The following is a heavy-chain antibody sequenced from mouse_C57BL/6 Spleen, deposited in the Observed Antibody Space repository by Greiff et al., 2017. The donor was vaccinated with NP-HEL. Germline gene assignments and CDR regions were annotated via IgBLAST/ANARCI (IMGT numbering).Heavy chain of an antibody. CDR2: IWRGGST. CDR1: GFSLTSYG. Sequence: QVQLQQSGPGLVQPSQSLSITCTVSGFSLTSYGVHWVRQSPGKGLEWLGVIWRGGSTDYNAAFMSRLSITKDNSKSQVFFKMNSLQADDTAIYYCAKGGYDGYYWGDYYAMDYWGQGTSVTVSS. J-gene: IGHJ4*01. V-gene: IGHV2-5*01. D-gene: IGHD2-3*01. CDR3: AKGGYDGYYWGDYYAMDY.